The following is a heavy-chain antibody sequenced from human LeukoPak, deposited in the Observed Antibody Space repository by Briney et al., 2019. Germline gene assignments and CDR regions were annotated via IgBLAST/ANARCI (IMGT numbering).Heavy chain of an antibody. CDR1: GFIVSTNY. V-gene: IGHV3-53*01. J-gene: IGHJ4*02. CDR2: IYSDGRT. Sequence: GGSLRLSCAASGFIVSTNYMSWVRLTPGKGLEWVSEIYSDGRTYYAASVEGRFSISRDTSKNTVYLQMNSLRAEDTAVYYCARDAEAIFGVVTNYFNYWGQGTLVTVSS. CDR3: ARDAEAIFGVVTNYFNY. D-gene: IGHD3-3*01.